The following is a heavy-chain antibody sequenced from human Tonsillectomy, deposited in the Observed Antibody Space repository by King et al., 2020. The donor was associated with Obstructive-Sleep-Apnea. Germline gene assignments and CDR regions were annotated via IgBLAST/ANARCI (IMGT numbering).Heavy chain of an antibody. CDR3: AGVFYYGSDTYYGMDV. J-gene: IGHJ6*02. Sequence: QLQESGPGLVKPSQTLSLTCTVSGGSISSGGYYWSWIRQHPGKGLEWIGYIYYSGSTYYNPSLKSRVTISVDTSKNQFSLKLGSVTAADTAVYYSAGVFYYGSDTYYGMDVWGQGTTVTVSS. D-gene: IGHD3-10*01. V-gene: IGHV4-31*03. CDR2: IYYSGST. CDR1: GGSISSGGYY.